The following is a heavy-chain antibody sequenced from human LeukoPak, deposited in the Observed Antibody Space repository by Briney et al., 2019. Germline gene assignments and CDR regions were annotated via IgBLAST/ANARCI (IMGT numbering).Heavy chain of an antibody. J-gene: IGHJ4*02. CDR1: GYSFTSYW. CDR2: IYPGDSDT. D-gene: IGHD6-19*01. Sequence: GESLKISCKGSGYSFTSYWIGWVRQMPGKGLEWMGIIYPGDSDTRYSPSFQGQVTISADKSITTAYLQWSSLKASDTAMYYCARRVAVAGQEDYFDYWGQGTLVTVSS. CDR3: ARRVAVAGQEDYFDY. V-gene: IGHV5-51*01.